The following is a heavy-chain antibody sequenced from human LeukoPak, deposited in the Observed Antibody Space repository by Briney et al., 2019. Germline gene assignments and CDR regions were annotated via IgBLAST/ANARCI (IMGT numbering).Heavy chain of an antibody. CDR1: GGSISSYY. D-gene: IGHD6-6*01. Sequence: SETLSLTCTVSGGSISSYYWSWIRQPPGKGLEWIGYIYYTGSTNYNPSLTSRVNISVDTSKNQFSLNLTSVTAADTAVYYCARCGSIAVARFDYWGQGTLVTVSS. J-gene: IGHJ4*02. V-gene: IGHV4-59*01. CDR3: ARCGSIAVARFDY. CDR2: IYYTGST.